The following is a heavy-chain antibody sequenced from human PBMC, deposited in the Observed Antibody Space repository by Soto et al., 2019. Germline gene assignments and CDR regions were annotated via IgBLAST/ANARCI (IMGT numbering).Heavy chain of an antibody. CDR1: GGSISSYY. CDR2: IYYSGST. J-gene: IGHJ2*01. D-gene: IGHD2-15*01. CDR3: ARGVYCSGGSCYSYWYFDL. V-gene: IGHV4-59*01. Sequence: QVQLQESGPGLVKPSETLSLTCTVSGGSISSYYWSWIRQPPGKGLEWIGYIYYSGSTNYNPSLKSRVTISVDTSKNQFSLKLSSVTAADTAVYYCARGVYCSGGSCYSYWYFDLWGRGTLVTVSS.